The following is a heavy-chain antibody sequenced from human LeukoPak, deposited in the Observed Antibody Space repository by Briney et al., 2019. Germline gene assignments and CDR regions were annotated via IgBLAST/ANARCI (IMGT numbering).Heavy chain of an antibody. CDR1: GGSFSSSSYY. Sequence: SETLSLTCTVSGGSFSSSSYYWGWVRQPPGKGLEWVVSFYYSGSTYYSPSLKSRVTISVDTSKNQFSLKLSSVTAADTAVYYCARTAGIAVAGSRQYFDSWGQGTLVTVSS. V-gene: IGHV4-39*01. CDR3: ARTAGIAVAGSRQYFDS. J-gene: IGHJ4*02. D-gene: IGHD6-19*01. CDR2: FYYSGST.